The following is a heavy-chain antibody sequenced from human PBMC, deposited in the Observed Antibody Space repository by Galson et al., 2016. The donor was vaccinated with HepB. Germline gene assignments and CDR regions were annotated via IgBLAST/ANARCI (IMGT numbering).Heavy chain of an antibody. CDR2: INPSSGGT. J-gene: IGHJ5*02. D-gene: IGHD1-26*01. Sequence: SVKVSCKASGYTFPDYYIHWVRQAPGQGLEWMGWINPSSGGTSYAQKFQGGVTMTRDTSISTASMELSRLTSDDTALYYCAREGRFSGSYSAWGQGTLVTVSS. CDR1: GYTFPDYY. V-gene: IGHV1-2*02. CDR3: AREGRFSGSYSA.